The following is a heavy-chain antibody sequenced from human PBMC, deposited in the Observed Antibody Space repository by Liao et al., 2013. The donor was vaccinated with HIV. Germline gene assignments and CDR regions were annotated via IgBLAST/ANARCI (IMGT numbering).Heavy chain of an antibody. V-gene: IGHV4-4*09. D-gene: IGHD7-27*01. Sequence: QVQLQESGPGLVKPSETLSLTCTVSGGSISTYYWSWIRQPPGKGLEWIGYIYFSGNTYYNPSLKSRVTISLDTSKNQFSLKLSSVTAADTAVYYCARSQLGNAFDVWGQGTMVTVSS. CDR1: GGSISTYY. CDR3: ARSQLGNAFDV. CDR2: IYFSGNT. J-gene: IGHJ3*01.